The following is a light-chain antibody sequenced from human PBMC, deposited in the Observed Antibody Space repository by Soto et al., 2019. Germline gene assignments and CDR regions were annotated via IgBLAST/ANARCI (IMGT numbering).Light chain of an antibody. CDR1: TGAVTSGHY. CDR2: DTS. J-gene: IGLJ7*01. CDR3: LLSYSGALVV. Sequence: QAVVTQEPSLTVSPGGTVTLSCDSSTGAVTSGHYPYWFQQKPGQAPRTLIYDTSNKHSWTPARFSGSLLGGKAALTLSGAQPEDEAEYDCLLSYSGALVVFGGGTQLTVL. V-gene: IGLV7-46*01.